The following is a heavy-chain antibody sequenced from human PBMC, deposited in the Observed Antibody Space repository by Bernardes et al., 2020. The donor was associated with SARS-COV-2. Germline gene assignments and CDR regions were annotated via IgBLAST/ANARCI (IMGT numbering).Heavy chain of an antibody. Sequence: ASVKVSWKASGYTYTNYGIAWVRQAPGHGLEWLGWISGYNGNTNYARHLQDRISMTTDLSTNTAFMELRRLRSDDTAVYYCARVEGFCSGGTCFSLFYFDHWGQGTLVSVSS. V-gene: IGHV1-18*04. CDR1: GYTYTNYG. CDR3: ARVEGFCSGGTCFSLFYFDH. J-gene: IGHJ4*02. CDR2: ISGYNGNT. D-gene: IGHD2-15*01.